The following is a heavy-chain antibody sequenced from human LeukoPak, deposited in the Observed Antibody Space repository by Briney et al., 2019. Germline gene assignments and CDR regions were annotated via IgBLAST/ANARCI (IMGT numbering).Heavy chain of an antibody. V-gene: IGHV3-74*01. J-gene: IGHJ4*02. CDR2: INSDGSIT. D-gene: IGHD5-12*01. CDR3: ARVRATFSLHFDN. Sequence: TGGSLRLSCAASGFTFSSYWMHWVRQAPGKGLMWVSRINSDGSITNYADSVKGRFPISRDNAKNTLYLQMNSLRAEDTAVYYCARVRATFSLHFDNWGQGTLVTVSS. CDR1: GFTFSSYW.